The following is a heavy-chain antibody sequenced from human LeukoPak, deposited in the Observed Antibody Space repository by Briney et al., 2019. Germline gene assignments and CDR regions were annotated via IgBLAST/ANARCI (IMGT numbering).Heavy chain of an antibody. V-gene: IGHV4-30-4*08. CDR2: IYYSGST. CDR3: ARVSYDYVWGSYRYWFDH. J-gene: IGHJ5*02. CDR1: GGSISSGDYY. Sequence: SQTLSLTCTVSGGSISSGDYYWSWIRQPPGKGLEWIGYIYYSGSTYYNPSLKSRVTISVDTSKNQFSLKLSSVTAADTAVYYCARVSYDYVWGSYRYWFDHWGQGTLVTVSS. D-gene: IGHD3-16*02.